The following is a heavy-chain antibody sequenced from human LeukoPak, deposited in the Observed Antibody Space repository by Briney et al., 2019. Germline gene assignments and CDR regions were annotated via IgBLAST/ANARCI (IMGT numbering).Heavy chain of an antibody. D-gene: IGHD5-18*01. V-gene: IGHV3-48*03. CDR1: GFTFSSYE. CDR3: ARGSCGYSSCYFDY. CDR2: ISSSGTII. J-gene: IGHJ4*02. Sequence: GGSLRLSCAASGFTFSSYEMNWVRQAPGKGLEWVSYISSSGTIIYYADSVEGRVTISRDNAKNSLYLQMNSLRAEDTAVYYCARGSCGYSSCYFDYWGQGTLVTVSS.